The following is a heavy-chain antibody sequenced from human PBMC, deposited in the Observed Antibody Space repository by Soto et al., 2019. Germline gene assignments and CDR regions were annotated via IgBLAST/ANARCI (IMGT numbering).Heavy chain of an antibody. Sequence: SETLSLTCTVSGGSMSNYYWNWIRQPPGKGLEWIGYIYYSGSTTYNPSLQSRVTMSVDTSKNQFSLRLSSVTAADTAVYYCARDLGYYKNWFDPWGQGTLVTVSS. CDR2: IYYSGST. CDR1: GGSMSNYY. CDR3: ARDLGYYKNWFDP. J-gene: IGHJ5*02. D-gene: IGHD3-9*01. V-gene: IGHV4-59*01.